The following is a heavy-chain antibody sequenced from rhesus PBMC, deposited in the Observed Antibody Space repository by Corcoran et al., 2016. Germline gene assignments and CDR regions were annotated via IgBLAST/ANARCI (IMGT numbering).Heavy chain of an antibody. CDR1: GGSISSSY. V-gene: IGHV4-169*02. CDR3: ARDRFYGSSYVAYFDY. D-gene: IGHD4-29*01. CDR2: IYGSGSST. J-gene: IGHJ4*01. Sequence: QLQLQESGPGLVKPSETLSVTCAVSGGSISSSYWSWIRQAPGKGLEWIGYIYGSGSSTNHNPSLKSRVTLSVDTSKNQLSLKLSSVTTADTAVYYCARDRFYGSSYVAYFDYWGQGVLVTVSS.